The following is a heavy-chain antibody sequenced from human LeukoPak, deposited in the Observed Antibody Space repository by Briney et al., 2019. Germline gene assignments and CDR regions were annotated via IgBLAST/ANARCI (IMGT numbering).Heavy chain of an antibody. CDR1: GYPFSALF. CDR3: VRGTPTPGMDY. V-gene: IGHV7-4-1*02. J-gene: IGHJ4*02. Sequence: ASVKVSCKASGYPFSALFLNWVRQATGQGLEWMGNIDTTTGNPRYAQDFTGRFVFSLDTSVSTAYLQITSLKADDTAAYYCVRGTPTPGMDYWGQGTQVTVSS. D-gene: IGHD3-10*01. CDR2: IDTTTGNP.